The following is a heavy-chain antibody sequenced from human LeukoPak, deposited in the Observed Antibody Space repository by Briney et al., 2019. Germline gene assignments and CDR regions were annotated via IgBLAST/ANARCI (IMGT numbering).Heavy chain of an antibody. D-gene: IGHD6-19*01. J-gene: IGHJ4*02. V-gene: IGHV3-11*04. CDR3: ARETSSGWYVDY. Sequence: LSLTCTVSGDSISSDGYYWSWIRQPAGKGLEWVSYISSSGSTIYYADSVKGRFTISRDNAKNSLYLQMNSLRAEDTAVYYCARETSSGWYVDYWGQGTLVTVSS. CDR2: ISSSGSTI. CDR1: GDSISSDGYY.